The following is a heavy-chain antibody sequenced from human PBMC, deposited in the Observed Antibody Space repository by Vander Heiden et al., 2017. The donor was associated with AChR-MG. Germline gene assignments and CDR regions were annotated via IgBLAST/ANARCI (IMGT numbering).Heavy chain of an antibody. CDR3: ARFIVVVPAARETYYYYYYGMDV. CDR1: GGTFSSYA. CDR2: IIPIFGTA. Sequence: QVQLVQSGAEVKKPGSSVKVSCKASGGTFSSYAISWVRQAPGQGLEWMGGIIPIFGTANYEQKFQGRVTITADKSTSTAYMELSSLRSEDTAVYYCARFIVVVPAARETYYYYYYGMDVWGQGTTVTVSS. D-gene: IGHD2-2*01. V-gene: IGHV1-69*06. J-gene: IGHJ6*02.